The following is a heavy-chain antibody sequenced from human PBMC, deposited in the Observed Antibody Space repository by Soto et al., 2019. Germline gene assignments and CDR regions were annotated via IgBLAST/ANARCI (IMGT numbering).Heavy chain of an antibody. V-gene: IGHV1-69*13. Sequence: ASVKVSCKAFGGTFNIYGISWVRQAPGQGLEWMGGIIPIFGTSKYAQSFQGRVTITADESTSTAYMELSSLRYNDTAVYYCARDRFPSYSSSWRSYYYGMDVWGQGTTVTVSS. CDR1: GGTFNIYG. D-gene: IGHD6-13*01. CDR2: IIPIFGTS. J-gene: IGHJ6*02. CDR3: ARDRFPSYSSSWRSYYYGMDV.